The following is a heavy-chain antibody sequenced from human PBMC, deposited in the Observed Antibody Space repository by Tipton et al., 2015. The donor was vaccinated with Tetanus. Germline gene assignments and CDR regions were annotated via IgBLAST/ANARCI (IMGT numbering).Heavy chain of an antibody. D-gene: IGHD2/OR15-2a*01. J-gene: IGHJ2*01. CDR2: ISGTGTTV. CDR3: ARDIAIVRARDWYFDV. CDR1: GFTFSSYN. V-gene: IGHV3-48*01. Sequence: SLRLSCAASGFTFSSYNMNWVRQAPGKGLEWVSHISGTGTTVDYADSVKGRFTISRDNSKNTLYLQMNSLSAEDTAVYYCARDIAIVRARDWYFDVWGRGTLVTVSS.